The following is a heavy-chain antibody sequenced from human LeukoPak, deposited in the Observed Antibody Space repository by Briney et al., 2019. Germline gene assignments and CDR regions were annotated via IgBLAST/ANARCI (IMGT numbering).Heavy chain of an antibody. D-gene: IGHD3-9*01. CDR3: ARDSPLRYFDWLPNDAFDI. J-gene: IGHJ3*02. Sequence: SETLSLTCTVSGGSISSSSYYWGWIRQAPGKGLEWIGSIYYSGSTYYNPSLKSRVTISVDTSKNQFSLKLSSVTAADTAVYYCARDSPLRYFDWLPNDAFDIWGQGTMVTVSS. CDR1: GGSISSSSYY. CDR2: IYYSGST. V-gene: IGHV4-39*07.